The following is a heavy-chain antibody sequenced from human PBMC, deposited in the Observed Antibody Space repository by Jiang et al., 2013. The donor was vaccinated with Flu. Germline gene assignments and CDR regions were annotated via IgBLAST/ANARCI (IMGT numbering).Heavy chain of an antibody. Sequence: SGAEVKKPGSSVNVSCKASGDIFSSYGIGWVRQAPGQGLEWMGVIIPMFGTSNYAQKFQGRVTMTADTSTSTVYLQLSSLRSEDTAIYYCARRIAAAGTGWFDPWGQGTLVTVSS. D-gene: IGHD6-13*01. CDR2: IIPMFGTS. CDR1: GDIFSSYG. CDR3: ARRIAAAGTGWFDP. J-gene: IGHJ5*02. V-gene: IGHV1-69*06.